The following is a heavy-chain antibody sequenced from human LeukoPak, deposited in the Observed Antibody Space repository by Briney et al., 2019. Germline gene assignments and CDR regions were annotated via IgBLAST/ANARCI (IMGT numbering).Heavy chain of an antibody. CDR2: IKQDGSVE. J-gene: IGHJ4*02. CDR3: VRDPLDY. Sequence: GGSLRLSCAVSGFTITNYWMSWVRQAPGKGLEWVASIKQDGSVEFYVDSVKGRFTISRDSAKNSLYLQMNSLRDEDTAVYYCVRDPLDYWGQGTLVTVSS. CDR1: GFTITNYW. V-gene: IGHV3-7*01.